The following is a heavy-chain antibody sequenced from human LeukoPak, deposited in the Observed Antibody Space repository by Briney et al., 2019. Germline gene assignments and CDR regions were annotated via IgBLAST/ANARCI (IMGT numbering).Heavy chain of an antibody. CDR3: ARVPITIIVVAI. D-gene: IGHD3-22*01. J-gene: IGHJ3*02. Sequence: GGSLRLSCAASGFTSSSYSMNWVRQAPGKGLEWVSSISSSSSYIYCADSVKGRFTISRDNAKNSLYLQMNSLRAEDTAVYYCARVPITIIVVAIGGQGTMVTVSS. V-gene: IGHV3-21*01. CDR1: GFTSSSYS. CDR2: ISSSSSYI.